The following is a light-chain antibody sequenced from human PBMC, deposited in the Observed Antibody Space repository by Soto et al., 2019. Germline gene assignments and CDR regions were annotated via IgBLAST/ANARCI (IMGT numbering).Light chain of an antibody. CDR3: QQYNDWPPYT. CDR1: QSVSSK. CDR2: DAS. V-gene: IGKV3-15*01. J-gene: IGKJ2*01. Sequence: EIVMTQSPATLSVSPGERATLSCRASQSVSSKLAWYQQKPGQPPRLLIFDASARATGVPDRFSGRGSGTEFILTISSLQSEDFAVYYCQQYNDWPPYTFGQGTKVDIK.